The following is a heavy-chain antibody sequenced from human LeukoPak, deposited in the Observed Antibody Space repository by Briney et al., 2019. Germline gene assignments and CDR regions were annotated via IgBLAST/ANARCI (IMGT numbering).Heavy chain of an antibody. Sequence: PSETLCLTCAVHGVSFSGNYWSWIRQSPEKGLEWIGEIYHSRYTTYNPSLKSRVTISADTSENQLSLRLTSVTAADTALYYCARIRCSPTDNTCYNYWGQATLVSVSS. CDR1: GVSFSGNY. CDR3: ARIRCSPTDNTCYNY. J-gene: IGHJ4*02. CDR2: IYHSRYT. V-gene: IGHV4-34*01. D-gene: IGHD2/OR15-2a*01.